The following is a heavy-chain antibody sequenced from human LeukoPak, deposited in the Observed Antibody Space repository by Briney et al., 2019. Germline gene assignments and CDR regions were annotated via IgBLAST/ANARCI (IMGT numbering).Heavy chain of an antibody. V-gene: IGHV1-2*06. D-gene: IGHD1-26*01. Sequence: ASVTVSCKASGYTFTGYYMHWVRQAPGQGLEWMGRISPNSGGTNYAQKFQGRVTMTRDTSISTAYMELSRLRSDDTAVYYCARGKVGATPFDYWGQGTLVTVSS. CDR1: GYTFTGYY. J-gene: IGHJ4*02. CDR3: ARGKVGATPFDY. CDR2: ISPNSGGT.